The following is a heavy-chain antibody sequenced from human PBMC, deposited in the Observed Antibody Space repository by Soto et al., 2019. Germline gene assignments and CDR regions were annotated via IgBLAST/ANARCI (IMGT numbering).Heavy chain of an antibody. J-gene: IGHJ4*02. CDR2: INPTGGPT. Sequence: APVKVSCKASGYTFAFYFIHWVRQAPGHGLEWMGTINPTGGPTSYAQEFQGRVTMTRDTSTNTVYMGLTSLKYDDTAVYYCTRAEEMATIRFEHWGQGTLVTVSS. CDR1: GYTFAFYF. V-gene: IGHV1-46*01. CDR3: TRAEEMATIRFEH.